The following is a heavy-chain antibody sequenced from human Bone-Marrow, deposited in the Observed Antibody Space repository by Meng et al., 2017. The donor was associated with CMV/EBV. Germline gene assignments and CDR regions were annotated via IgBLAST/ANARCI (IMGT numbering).Heavy chain of an antibody. D-gene: IGHD1-26*01. CDR3: AREVGAPPSGWFDP. Sequence: GESLKISCAASGFTFSSYSMSWVRQAPGKGLEWVSVIYSGGSTYYADSVKGRFTISRDNAKNSLYLQMNSLRAEDTAVYYCAREVGAPPSGWFDPWGQGTLVTVSS. CDR1: GFTFSSYS. V-gene: IGHV3-66*01. CDR2: IYSGGST. J-gene: IGHJ5*02.